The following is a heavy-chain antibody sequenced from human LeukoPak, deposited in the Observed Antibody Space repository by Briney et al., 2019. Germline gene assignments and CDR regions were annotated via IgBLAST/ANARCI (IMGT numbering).Heavy chain of an antibody. D-gene: IGHD5-12*01. CDR2: IIPIFGTA. J-gene: IGHJ4*02. CDR1: GYTFTGYY. CDR3: ARGSDMVATFRFDY. V-gene: IGHV1-69*13. Sequence: SVKVSCKASGYTFTGYYMHWVRQAPGQGLEWMGGIIPIFGTANYAQKFQGRVTITADESTSTAYMELSSLRSEDTAVYYCARGSDMVATFRFDYWGQGTLVTVSS.